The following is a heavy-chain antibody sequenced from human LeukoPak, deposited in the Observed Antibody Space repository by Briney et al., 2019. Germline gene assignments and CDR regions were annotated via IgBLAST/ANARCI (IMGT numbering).Heavy chain of an antibody. CDR1: GGTFSSYA. CDR3: ARKCSSISCYTGGHDAFDI. D-gene: IGHD2-2*02. Sequence: ASVKVSCKASGGTFSSYAISWVRQAPGQGLEWMGGIIPIFGTANYAQKFQGRVTITTDESTSTAYMELSSLRSEDTAVYYCARKCSSISCYTGGHDAFDIWGQGTMVTVSS. V-gene: IGHV1-69*05. J-gene: IGHJ3*02. CDR2: IIPIFGTA.